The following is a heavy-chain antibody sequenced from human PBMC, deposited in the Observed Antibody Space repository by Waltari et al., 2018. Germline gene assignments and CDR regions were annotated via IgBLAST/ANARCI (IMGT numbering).Heavy chain of an antibody. Sequence: EVQLVESGGGLVQPGGSLRLSCAASGFTFSSYSMNWVRQAPGKGLEWVANIKQDGSERYYADSVKGRFTISRDNAKNSLYLQMDSLRAEETAVYYCARASSTRNVGPIDFWGQGTLVTVSS. V-gene: IGHV3-7*01. J-gene: IGHJ4*02. CDR2: IKQDGSER. CDR1: GFTFSSYS. CDR3: ARASSTRNVGPIDF. D-gene: IGHD1-1*01.